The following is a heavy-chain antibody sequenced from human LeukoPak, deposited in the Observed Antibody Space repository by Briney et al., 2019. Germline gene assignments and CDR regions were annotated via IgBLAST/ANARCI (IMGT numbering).Heavy chain of an antibody. J-gene: IGHJ1*01. CDR3: AKGVKSSIAAALQH. D-gene: IGHD6-13*01. CDR2: IKEDGSEK. Sequence: GGSLRLSCAASGFTFSSFWMNWVRQAPGKGLEWVANIKEDGSEKYYVDSVKGRFTISRDNAKNSLYLQMNSLRAEDTAVYYCAKGVKSSIAAALQHWGQGTLVTVSP. V-gene: IGHV3-7*03. CDR1: GFTFSSFW.